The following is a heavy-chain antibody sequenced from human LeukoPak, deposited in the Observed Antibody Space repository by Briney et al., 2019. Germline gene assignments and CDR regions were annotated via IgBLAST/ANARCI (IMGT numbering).Heavy chain of an antibody. V-gene: IGHV5-51*01. CDR2: IYPGDSET. CDR1: GYSFSTYW. D-gene: IGHD1-26*01. J-gene: IGHJ4*02. Sequence: GESLKISCKGSGYSFSTYWIGWVRQMPGKGLEWMGIIYPGDSETRYSPSFQGQVTISADNAISTAYLQWSSLKASDTAMYYCARRANGAPVFDYWGQGTLVTVSS. CDR3: ARRANGAPVFDY.